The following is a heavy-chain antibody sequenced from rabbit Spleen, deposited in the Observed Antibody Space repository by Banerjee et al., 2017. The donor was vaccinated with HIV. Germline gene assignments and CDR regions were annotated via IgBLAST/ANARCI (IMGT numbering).Heavy chain of an antibody. J-gene: IGHJ4*01. D-gene: IGHD6-1*01. Sequence: QEQLEESGGGLVKPEGSLTLTCKASGFSFSSTYWICWVRQAPGKGLEWIGCINTGSSGSGYYATWAKGRFTISKTSSTTVTLQMTSLTAADTATYFCVRDQAGDADHGPYYLNLWGPGTLVTVS. CDR2: INTGSSGSG. CDR1: GFSFSSTYW. CDR3: VRDQAGDADHGPYYLNL. V-gene: IGHV1S45*01.